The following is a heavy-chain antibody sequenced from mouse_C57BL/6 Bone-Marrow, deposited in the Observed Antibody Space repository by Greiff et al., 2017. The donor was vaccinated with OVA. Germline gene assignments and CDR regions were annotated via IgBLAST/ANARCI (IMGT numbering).Heavy chain of an antibody. Sequence: QVQLQQSGAELVRPGASVKLSCKASGYTFTDYYINWVKQRPGQGLEWIARIYPGSGNTYYNEKFKGKATLTAEKSSSTAYMQLSSLTSEDSAVYFCSSNWDGYFDVWGTGTTVTVSS. V-gene: IGHV1-76*01. CDR2: IYPGSGNT. CDR3: SSNWDGYFDV. J-gene: IGHJ1*03. D-gene: IGHD4-1*02. CDR1: GYTFTDYY.